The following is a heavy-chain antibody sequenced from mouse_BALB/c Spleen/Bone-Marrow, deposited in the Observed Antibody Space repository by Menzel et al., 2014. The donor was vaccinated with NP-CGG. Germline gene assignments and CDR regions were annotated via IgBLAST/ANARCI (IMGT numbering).Heavy chain of an antibody. CDR2: IDPANGNT. CDR3: ANYDYGWYFDV. D-gene: IGHD2-4*01. J-gene: IGHJ1*01. CDR1: GFNVKDTY. Sequence: EVQLQQSGAELVKPGASVKLSCTASGFNVKDTYMHWVKQRPEQGLEWIGRIDPANGNTKSDPKFQGKATITADTSSNTAYLQLSSLTSEDTAVYYCANYDYGWYFDVWGAGTTVTVSS. V-gene: IGHV14-3*02.